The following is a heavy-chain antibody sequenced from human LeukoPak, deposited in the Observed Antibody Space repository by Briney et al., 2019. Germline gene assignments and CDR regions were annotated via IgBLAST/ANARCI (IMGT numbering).Heavy chain of an antibody. V-gene: IGHV4-59*06. Sequence: SETLSLTLTVSGGSISSYCWSWIRQRPGEGLQWIGYICSSGSAYYNASLKSRVSTSTDTSNNQFSLKLNSVTAADTAVYYCARDGGGSLHGMDVWGQGTTVTVSS. J-gene: IGHJ6*02. CDR1: GGSISSYC. CDR2: ICSSGSA. CDR3: ARDGGGSLHGMDV. D-gene: IGHD2-15*01.